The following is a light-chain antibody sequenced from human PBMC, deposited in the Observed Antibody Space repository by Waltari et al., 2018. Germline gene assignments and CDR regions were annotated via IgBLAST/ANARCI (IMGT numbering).Light chain of an antibody. CDR1: SSTLVINT. CDR2: NDN. Sequence: QSVLTPPPSASLTPGQKRTFSFSRNSSTLVINTVNWYQQLPGTAPKLLIYNDNQRPSGVPDRFSGSKSGSSASLAISGLQSDDEANYYCAAWDDSLNGLSFGTGTRVTVL. J-gene: IGLJ1*01. V-gene: IGLV1-44*01. CDR3: AAWDDSLNGLS.